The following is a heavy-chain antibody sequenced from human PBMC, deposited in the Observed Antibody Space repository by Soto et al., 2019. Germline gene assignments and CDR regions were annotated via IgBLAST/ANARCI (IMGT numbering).Heavy chain of an antibody. CDR2: ISDGGGST. CDR3: VRGRYGSEIH. J-gene: IGHJ4*02. V-gene: IGHV3-23*01. D-gene: IGHD3-10*01. CDR1: GFTFSSYG. Sequence: PGGSLRLSCAASGFTFSSYGMSWVRQAPGKGLEWVSVISDGGGSTFYADSVKGRFTISRDNSKNTLYLQMNGQRADDTAVYYCVRGRYGSEIHWGQGTKVTVSS.